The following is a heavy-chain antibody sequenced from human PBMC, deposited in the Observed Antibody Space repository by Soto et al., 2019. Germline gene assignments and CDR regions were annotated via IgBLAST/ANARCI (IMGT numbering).Heavy chain of an antibody. J-gene: IGHJ6*02. CDR2: IYYSGST. Sequence: SETLSLTCTVSGGSISSYYWSWIRQPPGKGLEWIGYIYYSGSTNYNPSLKSRVTISVDTSKNQFSLKLSSVTAADTAVYYCAGSLYYDFWSGYWPYYYYYGMDVWGQGTTVTVYS. CDR1: GGSISSYY. V-gene: IGHV4-59*01. D-gene: IGHD3-3*01. CDR3: AGSLYYDFWSGYWPYYYYYGMDV.